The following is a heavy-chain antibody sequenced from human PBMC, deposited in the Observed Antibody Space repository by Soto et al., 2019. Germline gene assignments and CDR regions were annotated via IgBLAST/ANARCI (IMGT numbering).Heavy chain of an antibody. CDR2: ISSSSSYI. J-gene: IGHJ6*03. D-gene: IGHD6-13*01. Sequence: EVQLVESGGGLVKPGGSLRLSCAASGFTFSSYSMNWVLQAPGKGLEWVSSISSSSSYIYYADSVKGRFTISRDNAKNSLYLQMNSLRAEDTAVYYCASTNSRSYYMDVWGKGTTVTVSS. V-gene: IGHV3-21*01. CDR1: GFTFSSYS. CDR3: ASTNSRSYYMDV.